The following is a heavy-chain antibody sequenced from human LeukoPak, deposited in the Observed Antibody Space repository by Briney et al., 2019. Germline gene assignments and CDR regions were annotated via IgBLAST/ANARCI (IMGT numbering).Heavy chain of an antibody. CDR2: IYYSGST. CDR1: GGSISSSSYY. D-gene: IGHD3-16*01. V-gene: IGHV4-39*07. CDR3: ARNGGYHLDH. Sequence: SETLSLTCTVSGGSISSSSYYWGWIRQPPGKGLEWIGSIYYSGSTYYNPSLKSRVTISLDTSKNQFSLRLSSVTAADTAVYYCARNGGYHLDHWGQGILVTVSS. J-gene: IGHJ4*02.